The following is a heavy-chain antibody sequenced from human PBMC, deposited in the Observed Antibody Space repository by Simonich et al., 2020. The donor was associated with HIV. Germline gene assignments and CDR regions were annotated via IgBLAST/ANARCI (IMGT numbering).Heavy chain of an antibody. CDR3: ARGSPQDPYYYYYYMDV. Sequence: QVQLVQSGAEVKKPGASVKVSCKASGYTFTSYGISWGRQAPGQWLEWMGWLSAYNGNTNSGPKLQGRVTMTTDTTTSTAYMELRSLRSDDTAVYYCARGSPQDPYYYYYYMDVWGKGTTVTVSS. CDR2: LSAYNGNT. J-gene: IGHJ6*03. CDR1: GYTFTSYG. D-gene: IGHD2-15*01. V-gene: IGHV1-18*01.